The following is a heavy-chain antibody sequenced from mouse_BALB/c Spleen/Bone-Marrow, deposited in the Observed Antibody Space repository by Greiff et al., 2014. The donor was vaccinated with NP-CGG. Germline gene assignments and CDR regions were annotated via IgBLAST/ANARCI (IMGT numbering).Heavy chain of an antibody. CDR2: IDPENGNT. Sequence: VQLQQSGAEIVRPGALVKLSCKASGFNIKDYYMQWVKQRPEHGLEWIGWIDPENGNTIYDPKFQGKASITADTSSNTAYLQLSSLTSEDTAVYYCARGDGYAMDYWGQGTSVTVSS. V-gene: IGHV14-1*02. CDR1: GFNIKDYY. J-gene: IGHJ4*01. CDR3: ARGDGYAMDY.